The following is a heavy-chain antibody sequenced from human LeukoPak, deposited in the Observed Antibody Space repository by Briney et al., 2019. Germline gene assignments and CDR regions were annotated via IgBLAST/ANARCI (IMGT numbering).Heavy chain of an antibody. CDR3: MREAPNFDP. V-gene: IGHV3-21*01. CDR1: GFTFSSYA. J-gene: IGHJ5*02. Sequence: GGSLRLSCAASGFTFSSYAMSWARQAPGKGLEWVSSISSGSSHMYHAGSVKGRFTISRDNAKISLYLQMNSLRAEDTAVYYCMREAPNFDPWGQGTLVTVSS. CDR2: ISSGSSHM.